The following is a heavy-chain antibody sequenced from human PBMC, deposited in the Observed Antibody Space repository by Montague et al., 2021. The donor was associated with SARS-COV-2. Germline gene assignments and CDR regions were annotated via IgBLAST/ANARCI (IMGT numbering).Heavy chain of an antibody. CDR2: ISYDGTNK. Sequence: SLRLSLSASGFTFSSYAMHWVRQAPGKGLEWVAVISYDGTNKYYADSVKGRFTISRDNSKNTLYLQMNSLRAEDTAVYYCARDEDQVDSNYYFDYWGQGTLVTVSS. D-gene: IGHD2-2*01. V-gene: IGHV3-30*04. J-gene: IGHJ4*02. CDR1: GFTFSSYA. CDR3: ARDEDQVDSNYYFDY.